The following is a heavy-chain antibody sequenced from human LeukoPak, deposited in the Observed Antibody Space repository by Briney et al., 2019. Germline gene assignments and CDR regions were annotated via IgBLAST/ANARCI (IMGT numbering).Heavy chain of an antibody. CDR2: IYHSGST. D-gene: IGHD3-22*01. CDR1: GYSISSGYY. J-gene: IGHJ2*01. CDR3: ARHAHSSGYYWYFDL. Sequence: SETLSLTCAVSGYSISSGYYCGWIRQPPGKGLEWIGSIYHSGSTYYNPSLKSRVTISVDTSKNQFSLKLSSVTAADTAVYYCARHAHSSGYYWYFDLWGRGTLVTVSS. V-gene: IGHV4-38-2*01.